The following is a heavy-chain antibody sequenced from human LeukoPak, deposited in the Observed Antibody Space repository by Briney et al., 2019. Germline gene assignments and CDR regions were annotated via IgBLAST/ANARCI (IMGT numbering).Heavy chain of an antibody. D-gene: IGHD1-26*01. Sequence: SETLSLPCTVSGGSISSHYWSWIRQSPGKGLEWIGHMYYTGTTNYNPSLQSRVTKSEDTSRKQFSLKLSSVTAADTAVYYCARHAGATTPFDSWGQGALVTVSS. CDR2: MYYTGTT. J-gene: IGHJ4*02. CDR1: GGSISSHY. V-gene: IGHV4-59*08. CDR3: ARHAGATTPFDS.